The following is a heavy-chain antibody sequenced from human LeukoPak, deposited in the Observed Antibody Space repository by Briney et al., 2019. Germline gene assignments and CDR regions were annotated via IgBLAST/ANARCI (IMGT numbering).Heavy chain of an antibody. Sequence: PGGSLRLSCAASGFTFSSYSMNWVRQAPEKGPQWVANIKEDGSDKNYADSVKGRFTISRDNAKNLLYLQMNSLRAEDTAVYYCARWTDWYFDFWGRGTLVTVSS. CDR3: ARWTDWYFDF. D-gene: IGHD3/OR15-3a*01. CDR1: GFTFSSYS. CDR2: IKEDGSDK. J-gene: IGHJ2*01. V-gene: IGHV3-7*01.